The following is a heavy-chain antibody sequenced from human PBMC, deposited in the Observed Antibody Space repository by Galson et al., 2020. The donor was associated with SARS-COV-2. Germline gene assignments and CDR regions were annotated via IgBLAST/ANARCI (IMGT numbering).Heavy chain of an antibody. Sequence: SETLSLTCAVYGGSFSGYYWSWIRQPPGKGLEWIGEINSSGSTNYNPSLKSRVTISVDTSKNHFSLKLSSVTAADTAVFFCARVSGYIYGYYMDVWGKGTTVTVSS. J-gene: IGHJ6*03. CDR2: INSSGST. D-gene: IGHD5-18*01. CDR1: GGSFSGYY. V-gene: IGHV4-34*01. CDR3: ARVSGYIYGYYMDV.